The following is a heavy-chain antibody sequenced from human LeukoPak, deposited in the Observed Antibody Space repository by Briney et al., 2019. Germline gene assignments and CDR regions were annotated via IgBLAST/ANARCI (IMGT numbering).Heavy chain of an antibody. CDR3: AHIAVAGPTGDFDY. CDR2: IYWNDDK. Sequence: SGPTLVNPTQTLTLTCTFSGFSLSTSGVGVGWIRQPPGKALEWPALIYWNDDKRYSPSLKSRLTITKDTSKNQVVLTMTNMDPVDTATYYCAHIAVAGPTGDFDYWGQGTLVTVSS. D-gene: IGHD6-19*01. CDR1: GFSLSTSGVG. J-gene: IGHJ4*02. V-gene: IGHV2-5*01.